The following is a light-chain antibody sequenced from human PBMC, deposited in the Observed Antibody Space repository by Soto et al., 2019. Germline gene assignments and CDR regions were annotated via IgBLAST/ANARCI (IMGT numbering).Light chain of an antibody. CDR3: QTWSTGIRV. V-gene: IGLV4-69*01. CDR1: SGHSSYA. Sequence: QLALTQSPSASASLGASVKLTCTLSSGHSSYAIAWHQQQPEKGPRYLMKLNSDGSHSKGDGIPDRFSGSSSGTERYLTISSLQSEDEADYYCQTWSTGIRVFGGGTKLTVL. CDR2: LNSDGSH. J-gene: IGLJ3*02.